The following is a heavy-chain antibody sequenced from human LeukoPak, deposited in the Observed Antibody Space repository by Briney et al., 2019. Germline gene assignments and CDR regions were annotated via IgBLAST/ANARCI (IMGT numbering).Heavy chain of an antibody. CDR3: ARRDYGYMDV. J-gene: IGHJ6*03. V-gene: IGHV4-39*01. CDR2: IYYSGST. D-gene: IGHD4-17*01. CDR1: GGSISSSIYY. Sequence: SETLSLTCAVSGGSISSSIYYWGWIRQAPGTGLEWVGSIYYSGSTYYNPSLKSRVTISVDTSKNQFSLKLSSVTAADTAVYYCARRDYGYMDVWGKGTTVTISS.